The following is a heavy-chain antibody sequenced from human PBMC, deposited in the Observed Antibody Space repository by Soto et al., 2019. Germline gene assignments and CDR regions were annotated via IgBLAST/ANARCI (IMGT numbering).Heavy chain of an antibody. CDR1: GFTFSSYS. CDR3: ARVGEQWLGVSNYYYYGMDV. V-gene: IGHV3-48*02. J-gene: IGHJ6*02. CDR2: ISSSSSTI. Sequence: EVQLVESGGGLVQPGGSLRLSCAASGFTFSSYSMNWVRQAPGKGLEWVSYISSSSSTIYYADSVKGRFTISRDNAKNSLYLQMNSLRDEDTAVYSCARVGEQWLGVSNYYYYGMDVWGQGTTVTVSS. D-gene: IGHD6-19*01.